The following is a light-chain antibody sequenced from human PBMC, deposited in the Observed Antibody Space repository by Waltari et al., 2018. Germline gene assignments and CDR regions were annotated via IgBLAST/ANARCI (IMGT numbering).Light chain of an antibody. V-gene: IGKV3-15*01. CDR3: QQYNNWPQT. J-gene: IGKJ1*01. CDR1: QSISSN. Sequence: EIVMTQSPATLSVSPGERATLSCRASQSISSNLAWYQHRPGQAPRLLIDDASTRATGSPARFSGSGSGTEFTLTISSLQSEDFALYYCQQYNNWPQTFGQGTKVEIE. CDR2: DAS.